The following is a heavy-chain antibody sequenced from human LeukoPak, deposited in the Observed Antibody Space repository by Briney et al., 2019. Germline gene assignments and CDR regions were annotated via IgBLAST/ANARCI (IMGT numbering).Heavy chain of an antibody. V-gene: IGHV4-34*01. Sequence: SSETLSLTCAVYGGSFSEYYWSWIRQPPGKGLEWIGDINQSGTTNYNPSLKSRVTISKDTSKNQFSLKLSSVTAADTAVYYCARARMDVWGQGITVTVSS. CDR1: GGSFSEYY. J-gene: IGHJ6*02. CDR3: ARARMDV. CDR2: INQSGTT.